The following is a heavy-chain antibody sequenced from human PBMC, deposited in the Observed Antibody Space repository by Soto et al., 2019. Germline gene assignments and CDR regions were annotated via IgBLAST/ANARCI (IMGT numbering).Heavy chain of an antibody. J-gene: IGHJ5*02. D-gene: IGHD6-13*01. V-gene: IGHV3-21*01. CDR2: ISSNSAYI. CDR3: TRDASRDSSARGWFDP. Sequence: GGSLRLSCAASGFTFRSFTMNWVRQAPGKGLEWVSTISSNSAYIYYTDALRGRFTISRDNAKNSLHLQMNSMRAEDTAVYYCTRDASRDSSARGWFDPWGPGTLVTVSS. CDR1: GFTFRSFT.